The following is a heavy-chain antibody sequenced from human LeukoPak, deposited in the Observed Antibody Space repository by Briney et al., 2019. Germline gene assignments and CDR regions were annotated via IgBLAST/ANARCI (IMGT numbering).Heavy chain of an antibody. V-gene: IGHV4-31*03. CDR3: ASLYYFDSSGHYYGKADI. J-gene: IGHJ3*02. CDR2: IYYSGST. CDR1: GGSISSGGYY. Sequence: SETLSLTCTVSGGSISSGGYYWSWIRQLPGKGLECIGFIYYSGSTFYNSSLKSRVTISIDTSKNQFSLKLSSVTAADTAVYYCASLYYFDSSGHYYGKADIWGQGTMVTVSS. D-gene: IGHD3-22*01.